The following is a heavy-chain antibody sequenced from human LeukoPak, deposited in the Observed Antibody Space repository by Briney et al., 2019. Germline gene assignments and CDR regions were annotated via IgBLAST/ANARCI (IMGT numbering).Heavy chain of an antibody. V-gene: IGHV4-39*01. J-gene: IGHJ4*02. CDR1: GGSIKSTSYY. D-gene: IGHD4-23*01. CDR2: IYYSGST. Sequence: SETLSLTCTVSGGSIKSTSYYWAWIRQPPGKGLEWIGSIYYSGSTYYNPSLKSRVTLSVDTSKNQFSLKLSSVTAADTAVYYCARRDDDGANLDFWGQGTLVTVSS. CDR3: ARRDDDGANLDF.